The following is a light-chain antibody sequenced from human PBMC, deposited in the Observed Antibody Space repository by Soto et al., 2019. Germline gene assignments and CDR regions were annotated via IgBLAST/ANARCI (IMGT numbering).Light chain of an antibody. CDR2: WHD. V-gene: IGLV1-44*01. Sequence: QSVLTQPPSASGTPGQRVTISCSGSSSNIGSNTVNWYQHLPGTAPKLLIYWHDQRPSGVPDRFSGSKSGTSASLAISGLQSEDEADYDCAAWDGSLNGWVFGGGTKLTVL. J-gene: IGLJ3*02. CDR3: AAWDGSLNGWV. CDR1: SSNIGSNT.